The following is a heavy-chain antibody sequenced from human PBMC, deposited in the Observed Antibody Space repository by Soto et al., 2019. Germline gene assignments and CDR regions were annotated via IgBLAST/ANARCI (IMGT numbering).Heavy chain of an antibody. CDR3: VRDVGGSGWFDP. V-gene: IGHV4-59*01. CDR2: VYYTGST. J-gene: IGHJ5*02. Sequence: SEPLSLTCSVSGGSISVSYWSWIRQSPGKGLEWLGYVYYTGSTNYSPSLRSRVSISVDTSKNEFSLRLSSVTAADTAVYYCVRDVGGSGWFDPRGQGNLVT. CDR1: GGSISVSY.